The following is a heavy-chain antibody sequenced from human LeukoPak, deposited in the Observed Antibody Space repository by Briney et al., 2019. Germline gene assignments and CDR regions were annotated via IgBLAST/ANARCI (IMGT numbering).Heavy chain of an antibody. CDR3: ARGSRNIVVVPAVSGGWFDP. CDR1: GGSISSGGYH. D-gene: IGHD2-2*01. CDR2: IYHSGST. J-gene: IGHJ5*02. V-gene: IGHV4-30-2*01. Sequence: SETLSLTCAVSGGSISSGGYHWSWIRQPPGKGLVWIGYIYHSGSTYYNPSLKSRVTISVDRSKNQFSLKLSSVTAADTAVYYCARGSRNIVVVPAVSGGWFDPWGQGTLVTVSS.